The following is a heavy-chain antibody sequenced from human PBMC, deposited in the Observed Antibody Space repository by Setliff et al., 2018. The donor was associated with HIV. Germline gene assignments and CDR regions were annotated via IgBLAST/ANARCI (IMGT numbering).Heavy chain of an antibody. Sequence: GSLRLSCAASGFTFSSYTMNWVRQAPGKGLEWISYISSSGSSIYLANSVKGRFIISRDNAKNALYLQMNSLRAEDTAVYYCARDWGEHYDSSGFSPWGQGTLVTVSS. D-gene: IGHD3-22*01. CDR1: GFTFSSYT. J-gene: IGHJ5*02. V-gene: IGHV3-48*04. CDR3: ARDWGEHYDSSGFSP. CDR2: ISSSGSSI.